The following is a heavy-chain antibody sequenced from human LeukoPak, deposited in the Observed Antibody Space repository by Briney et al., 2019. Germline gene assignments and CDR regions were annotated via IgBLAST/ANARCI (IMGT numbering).Heavy chain of an antibody. CDR3: GYCSGGSCYPFDY. Sequence: GASVKVSCKASGYTFTGYYMHWVRQAPGQGLEWVGRIRSKANSYATAYAASVKGRFTISRDDSKNTAYLQMNSLKTEDTAVYYCGYCSGGSCYPFDYWGQGTLVTVSS. D-gene: IGHD2-15*01. CDR1: GYTFTGYY. CDR2: IRSKANSYAT. V-gene: IGHV3-73*01. J-gene: IGHJ4*02.